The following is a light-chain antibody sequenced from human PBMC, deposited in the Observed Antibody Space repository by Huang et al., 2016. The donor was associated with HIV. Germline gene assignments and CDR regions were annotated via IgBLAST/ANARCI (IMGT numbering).Light chain of an antibody. CDR3: QQYGSSRIFT. Sequence: EIVLTQSPGTLSLSPGERATLSCRASQRVSGSYLAWYQQKPGQAPRLLSYGAASRATGIPDRFRGSGSGTDFTLTISRLEPEDFSVYYCQQYGSSRIFTFGPGTKVDIK. V-gene: IGKV3-20*01. CDR1: QRVSGSY. J-gene: IGKJ3*01. CDR2: GAA.